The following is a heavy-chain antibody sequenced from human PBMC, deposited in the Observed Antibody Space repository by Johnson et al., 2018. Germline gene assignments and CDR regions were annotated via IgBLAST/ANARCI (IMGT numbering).Heavy chain of an antibody. V-gene: IGHV3-15*01. CDR3: TPDIAVVTSPPYYYYYMDV. J-gene: IGHJ6*03. CDR1: GFTFSGSA. Sequence: VQLVQSGGGVVQPGRSLKLSCAASGFTFSGSAMHWVRQASGKGLEWVGRIRSKTDGGTTDYAAPVKGRFTIRRDDSKNTLYLQMNSLKTEDTAVYYCTPDIAVVTSPPYYYYYMDVWGKGTTVTVSS. D-gene: IGHD2-21*02. CDR2: IRSKTDGGTT.